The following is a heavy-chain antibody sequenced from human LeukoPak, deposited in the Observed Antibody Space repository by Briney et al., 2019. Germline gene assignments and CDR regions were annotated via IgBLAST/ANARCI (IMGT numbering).Heavy chain of an antibody. CDR2: IIPILGIA. CDR1: GGTFSSYA. Sequence: SVKVSCKASGGTFSSYAISWVRQAPGQGLEWMGRIIPILGIANYAQKFQGRVTITADKSTGTAYMELSSLRSEDTAVYYCARTYYYDSSGYYYFDYWGQGTLVTVSS. J-gene: IGHJ4*02. V-gene: IGHV1-69*04. CDR3: ARTYYYDSSGYYYFDY. D-gene: IGHD3-22*01.